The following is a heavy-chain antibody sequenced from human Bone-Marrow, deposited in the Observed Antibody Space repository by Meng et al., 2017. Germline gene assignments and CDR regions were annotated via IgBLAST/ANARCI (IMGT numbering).Heavy chain of an antibody. V-gene: IGHV1-2*02. Sequence: ASVKVSCKASGYTFTGYYMHWVRQAPGQGLEWMGWINPNSGGTNYAQKFQGRVTMTRDTSISTAYMELSRLRSDDTAVYYCATYYYDSSGYSRVDDYWGQGTLVTVPQ. CDR3: ATYYYDSSGYSRVDDY. CDR1: GYTFTGYY. CDR2: INPNSGGT. D-gene: IGHD3-22*01. J-gene: IGHJ4*02.